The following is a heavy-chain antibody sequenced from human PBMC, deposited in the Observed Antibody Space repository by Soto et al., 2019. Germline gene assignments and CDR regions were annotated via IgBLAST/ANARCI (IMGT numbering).Heavy chain of an antibody. CDR3: ARGFYDILTGYWDGMDV. CDR1: GGSFSGYY. Sequence: SETLSLTCAVYGGSFSGYYWSWIRQPPGKGLEWIGEISHSGSTNYNPSLKSRVTISVDTSKNQFSLKLSSVTAADTAVYYCARGFYDILTGYWDGMDVWGQGTTVTVSS. V-gene: IGHV4-34*01. CDR2: ISHSGST. D-gene: IGHD3-9*01. J-gene: IGHJ6*02.